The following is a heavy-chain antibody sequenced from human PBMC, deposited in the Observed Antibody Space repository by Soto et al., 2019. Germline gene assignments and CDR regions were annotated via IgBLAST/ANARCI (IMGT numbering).Heavy chain of an antibody. Sequence: GASVKVSCKASGGTFSSYTISWVRQAPGQGIEWMGRIIPILGIANYAQKFQGRGTITADKSTSTAYMELSSLRSEDAAVYYCSSLISAGHYDGMDVWGQGTTVTVSS. CDR3: SSLISAGHYDGMDV. J-gene: IGHJ6*02. CDR2: IIPILGIA. V-gene: IGHV1-69*02. CDR1: GGTFSSYT.